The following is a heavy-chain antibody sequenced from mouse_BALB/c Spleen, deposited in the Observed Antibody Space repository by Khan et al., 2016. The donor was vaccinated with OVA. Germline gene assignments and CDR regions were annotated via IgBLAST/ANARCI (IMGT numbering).Heavy chain of an antibody. V-gene: IGHV3-2*02. J-gene: IGHJ2*01. Sequence: EVKLLESGPGLVKPSQSLSLTCTVTGYSITSGYAWNWIRQFPGNKLEWMGYIRYTGVTNYTPSLKSQISFTRDKSKNQFFLQLNSVTTEDTATYYCARGNYYGYYFDYWGQGTTLTVSS. D-gene: IGHD1-1*01. CDR1: GYSITSGYA. CDR2: IRYTGVT. CDR3: ARGNYYGYYFDY.